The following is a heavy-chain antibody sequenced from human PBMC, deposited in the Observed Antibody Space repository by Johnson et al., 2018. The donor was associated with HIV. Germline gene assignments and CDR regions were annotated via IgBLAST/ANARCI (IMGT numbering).Heavy chain of an antibody. CDR1: GFTFSSYA. CDR2: ISYDGSNK. Sequence: QVQLVESGGGVVQPGRSLRLSCAASGFTFSSYAMHWVRQAPAKGLEWVAVISYDGSNKDYADSVKGRFTISRDNSKNTLYLQMNSLRAEDTAVYYCARDRVLLWFGESPLDAFDIWGQGTMVTVSS. CDR3: ARDRVLLWFGESPLDAFDI. D-gene: IGHD3-10*01. J-gene: IGHJ3*02. V-gene: IGHV3-30-3*01.